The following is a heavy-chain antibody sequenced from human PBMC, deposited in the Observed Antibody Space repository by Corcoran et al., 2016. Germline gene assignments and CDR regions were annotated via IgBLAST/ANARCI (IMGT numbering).Heavy chain of an antibody. CDR1: GGTFSSYA. Sequence: QVQLVQSGAEVKKPGSSVKVSCKASGGTFSSYAISWVRQAPGQGLEWMGGIIPIFGTANYAQKFQGRVTITADEATSTASMELSSLRSENTAVDYWARGTGTTPGDWFDPWGQGTLVTGSS. CDR3: ARGTGTTPGDWFDP. V-gene: IGHV1-69*01. D-gene: IGHD1-1*01. J-gene: IGHJ5*02. CDR2: IIPIFGTA.